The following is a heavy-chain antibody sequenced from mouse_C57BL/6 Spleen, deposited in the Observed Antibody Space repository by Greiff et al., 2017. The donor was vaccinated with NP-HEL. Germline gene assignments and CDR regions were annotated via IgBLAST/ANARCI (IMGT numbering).Heavy chain of an antibody. Sequence: EVQLVESGGGLVKPGGSLKLSCAASGFAFSSYDMSWVRQTPEKRLEWVAYISSGGGSTYYPDTVKGRFTISRDNAKNTLYLQMSSLKSEDTAMYYCARQDGCYHFAYWGQGTLVTVSA. CDR1: GFAFSSYD. CDR2: ISSGGGST. D-gene: IGHD2-3*01. V-gene: IGHV5-12-1*01. CDR3: ARQDGCYHFAY. J-gene: IGHJ3*01.